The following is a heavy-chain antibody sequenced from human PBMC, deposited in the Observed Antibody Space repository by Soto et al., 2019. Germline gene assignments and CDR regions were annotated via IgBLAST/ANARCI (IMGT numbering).Heavy chain of an antibody. CDR3: ARPSDQRRIAAGMDV. CDR1: GYSFTSYW. Sequence: PGESLKISCKGSGYSFTSYWIGWVRQMPGKGLEWMGIIYPGDSDTGYSPSFQGQVTISADKSISTAYLQWSSLKASDTAMYYCARPSDQRRIAAGMDVWGQGTTVTVSS. J-gene: IGHJ6*02. CDR2: IYPGDSDT. V-gene: IGHV5-51*01. D-gene: IGHD6-13*01.